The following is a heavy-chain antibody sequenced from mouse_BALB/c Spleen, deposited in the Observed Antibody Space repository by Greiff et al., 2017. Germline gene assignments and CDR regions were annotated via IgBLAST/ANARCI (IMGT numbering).Heavy chain of an antibody. CDR1: GFTFSDYY. CDR2: ISDGGSYT. V-gene: IGHV5-4*02. J-gene: IGHJ4*01. D-gene: IGHD2-4*01. CDR3: ARDIEIYYDYGYAMDY. Sequence: EVQGVESGGGLVKPGGSLKLSCAASGFTFSDYYMYWVRQTPEKRLEWVATISDGGSYTYYPDSVKGRFTISRDNSQSILYLQMNTLRAEDSATYYCARDIEIYYDYGYAMDYWGQGTSVTVSS.